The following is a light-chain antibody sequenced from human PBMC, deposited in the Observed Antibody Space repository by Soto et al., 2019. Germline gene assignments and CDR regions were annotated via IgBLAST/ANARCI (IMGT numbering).Light chain of an antibody. Sequence: EIVMTQSPATLSVSPGERATLSCRASQSVSSNLAWYQQKPSQATRLLIYGASTKATGIPARFSSSGSGTEVTLNISSLQSEDFAVYYCQQYNNWPPLYTFGQGTKVEIK. CDR1: QSVSSN. J-gene: IGKJ2*01. V-gene: IGKV3-15*01. CDR3: QQYNNWPPLYT. CDR2: GAS.